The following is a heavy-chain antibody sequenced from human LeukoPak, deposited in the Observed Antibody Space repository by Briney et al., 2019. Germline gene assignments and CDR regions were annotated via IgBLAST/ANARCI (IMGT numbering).Heavy chain of an antibody. D-gene: IGHD3-3*01. V-gene: IGHV4-59*01. CDR3: ARDKAVFGVVIALYY. Sequence: PSETLSLTCTVSGGSISSYYWSWIRQPPGKGLEWIGYIYYSGSTNYNPSLKSRVTISVDTSKNQFSLKLSSVTAADTAVYYCARDKAVFGVVIALYYWGQGTLVTVSS. CDR2: IYYSGST. CDR1: GGSISSYY. J-gene: IGHJ4*02.